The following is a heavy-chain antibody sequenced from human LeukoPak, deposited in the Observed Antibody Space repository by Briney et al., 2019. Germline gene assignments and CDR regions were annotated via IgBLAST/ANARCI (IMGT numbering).Heavy chain of an antibody. CDR2: IYYSGST. V-gene: IGHV4-39*01. CDR1: GGSISSSSYY. D-gene: IGHD1-14*01. CDR3: ARGIYYYYYMDV. J-gene: IGHJ6*03. Sequence: KPSETLSLTCTVSGGSISSSSYYWGWIRQPPGKGLEWIGSIYYSGSTYYNPSLKSRVTISVDTSKNQFSLKLSSVTAADTAVYYCARGIYYYYYMDVWGKGTTVTVSS.